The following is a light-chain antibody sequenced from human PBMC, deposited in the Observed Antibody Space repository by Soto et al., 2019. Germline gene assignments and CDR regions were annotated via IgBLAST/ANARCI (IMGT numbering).Light chain of an antibody. CDR3: SSYTSSSTLYVV. J-gene: IGLJ2*01. V-gene: IGLV2-14*01. CDR2: DVS. CDR1: SSDVGGYNY. Sequence: QSALTQPASVSGSPGQSITISCTGTSSDVGGYNYVSWYQQHPGKAPKRMIYDVSNRPSGVSNRFSGSKSGNTASLTISGLQAEDEADYYCSSYTSSSTLYVVFGGGTKVTVL.